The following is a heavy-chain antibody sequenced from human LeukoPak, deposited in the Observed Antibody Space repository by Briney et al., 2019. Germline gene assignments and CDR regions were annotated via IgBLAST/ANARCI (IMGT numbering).Heavy chain of an antibody. Sequence: SETLSLTCAVYGGSFSGYYWSWIRQPPGKGLEWIGEINHSGSTNYNPSLKSRVTISVDTSKHQFSLKLSSVTAADTAVYYCARDPDRHCSSTSCYIDYWGQGTLVTVSS. CDR3: ARDPDRHCSSTSCYIDY. D-gene: IGHD2-2*01. J-gene: IGHJ4*02. CDR1: GGSFSGYY. V-gene: IGHV4-34*01. CDR2: INHSGST.